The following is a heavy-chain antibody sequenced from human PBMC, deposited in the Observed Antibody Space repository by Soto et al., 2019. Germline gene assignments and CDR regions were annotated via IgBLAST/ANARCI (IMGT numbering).Heavy chain of an antibody. CDR2: ISAYNGNT. CDR1: GYTFTSYG. V-gene: IGHV1-18*01. CDR3: ARVGLPSGDYDLGVDP. D-gene: IGHD4-17*01. Sequence: QVQLVQSGAEVKKPGASVKVSCKASGYTFTSYGISWVRQAPGQGLEWMGWISAYNGNTTYAQKLQGRVTMTTDTSTSPAYMERRSLRSDDTAVYYCARVGLPSGDYDLGVDPWGQGTLVTVSS. J-gene: IGHJ5*02.